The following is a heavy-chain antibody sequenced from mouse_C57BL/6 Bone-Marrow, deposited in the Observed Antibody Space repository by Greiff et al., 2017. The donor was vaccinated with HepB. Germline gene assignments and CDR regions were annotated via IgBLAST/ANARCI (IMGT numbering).Heavy chain of an antibody. CDR2: IDPSDSET. Sequence: VQLQQPGAELVRPGSSVKLSCKASGYTFTSYWMHWVKQRPIQGLEWIGNIDPSDSETHYNQKFKDKATLTVDKSSSTAYMQLSSLTSADSAVYYCARCYDGYYVGAMDDWGQGTSVTVSS. J-gene: IGHJ4*01. D-gene: IGHD2-3*01. CDR3: ARCYDGYYVGAMDD. CDR1: GYTFTSYW. V-gene: IGHV1-52*01.